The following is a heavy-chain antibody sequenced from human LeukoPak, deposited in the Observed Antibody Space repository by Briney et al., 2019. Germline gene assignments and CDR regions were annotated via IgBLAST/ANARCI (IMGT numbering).Heavy chain of an antibody. Sequence: ASVKVSCKASGYTFTGYYLHWVRQAPGEGLEWMGWINPNGGGTNYAQKFQGRVTMTRDTSISTAYMELSGLRSGDTAVYYCARQGVFGGYNYGYGYWGQGTLVTVSS. CDR1: GYTFTGYY. CDR3: ARQGVFGGYNYGYGY. V-gene: IGHV1-2*02. D-gene: IGHD5-18*01. CDR2: INPNGGGT. J-gene: IGHJ4*02.